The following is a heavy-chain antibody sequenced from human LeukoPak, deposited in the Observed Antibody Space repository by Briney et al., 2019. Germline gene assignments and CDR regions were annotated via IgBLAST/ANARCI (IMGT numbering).Heavy chain of an antibody. J-gene: IGHJ4*02. Sequence: ASVRVSCKASGYTFYAYDISWVRQAPGQGLEWMGWISAYNGNTNYAQKLQGRVTMTTDTSTSTAYMELRSLRSDDTAVYYCARQRIAAAGVYYFDYWGQGTLVTVSS. CDR2: ISAYNGNT. V-gene: IGHV1-18*01. D-gene: IGHD6-13*01. CDR1: GYTFYAYD. CDR3: ARQRIAAAGVYYFDY.